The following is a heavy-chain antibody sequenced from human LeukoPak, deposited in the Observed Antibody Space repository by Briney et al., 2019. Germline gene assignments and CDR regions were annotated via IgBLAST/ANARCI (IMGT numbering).Heavy chain of an antibody. V-gene: IGHV4-4*02. CDR2: IYHSGST. CDR3: ARRYSSGWYGTYYFDY. J-gene: IGHJ4*02. Sequence: SETLSLTCAVSGGSISSSNWWSWVRQPPGKGLEWIGEIYHSGSTNYNPSLKSRVTISVDKSKNQFSLKLSSVTAADTAVYYCARRYSSGWYGTYYFDYWGQGTLVTASS. CDR1: GGSISSSNW. D-gene: IGHD6-19*01.